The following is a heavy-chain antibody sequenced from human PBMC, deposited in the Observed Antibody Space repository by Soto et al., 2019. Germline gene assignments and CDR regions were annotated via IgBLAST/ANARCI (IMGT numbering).Heavy chain of an antibody. V-gene: IGHV3-23*01. CDR2: ISDSGFTT. D-gene: IGHD4-17*01. J-gene: IGHJ4*02. Sequence: SGGSLRLSCAASGFTFSSYAMTWVRQAPGKGLEWVSDISDSGFTTHYADSVKGRFTISRDNFRNTVHLQMNSLGAEDTAVYYCAKGIFGDYPRFFDSWGQGALVTVSS. CDR1: GFTFSSYA. CDR3: AKGIFGDYPRFFDS.